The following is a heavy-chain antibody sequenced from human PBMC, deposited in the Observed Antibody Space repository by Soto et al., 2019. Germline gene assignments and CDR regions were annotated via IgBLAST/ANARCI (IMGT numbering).Heavy chain of an antibody. J-gene: IGHJ4*02. CDR1: GFTFSSYT. V-gene: IGHV3-23*01. CDR3: AKAKVCSGGSCYSDY. D-gene: IGHD2-15*01. Sequence: EVQLLEAGGDLIQPGGSLRLSCAASGFTFSSYTMTWVRQAPGKGLEWVSAINGGGGSTYYADSVKGRFTISRDNSKDTLYLQMNSLRAEDTAVYYCAKAKVCSGGSCYSDYWGQGTLVTVSS. CDR2: INGGGGST.